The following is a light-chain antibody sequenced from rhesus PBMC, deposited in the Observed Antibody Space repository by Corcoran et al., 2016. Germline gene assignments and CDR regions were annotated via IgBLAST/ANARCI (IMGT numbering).Light chain of an antibody. CDR3: LQHNSAPWT. J-gene: IGKJ1*01. CDR2: AAS. V-gene: IGKV1-28*02. CDR1: QGISSY. Sequence: DIQMTQSPSSLSASVGDTVTITCRASQGISSYLNWFQQKPGKAPKLLIYAASSLESGVPSRFSRSGSGTDVTLTISSLQPEDFAVYYCLQHNSAPWTFGQGTKVEIK.